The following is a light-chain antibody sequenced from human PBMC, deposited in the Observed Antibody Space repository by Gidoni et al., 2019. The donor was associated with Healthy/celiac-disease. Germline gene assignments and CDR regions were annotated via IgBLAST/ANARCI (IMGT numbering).Light chain of an antibody. Sequence: DIHRIQPPSSLSASVVDRVTITCRASQSISSYLNWYQQQQGKAPKHLIYAASSLQSGVPSRFSGSGSGTDFTLTISSLQPEDFATYYCQQSYSTPPRYTFGQGTKLEIK. CDR1: QSISSY. CDR3: QQSYSTPPRYT. V-gene: IGKV1-39*01. CDR2: AAS. J-gene: IGKJ2*01.